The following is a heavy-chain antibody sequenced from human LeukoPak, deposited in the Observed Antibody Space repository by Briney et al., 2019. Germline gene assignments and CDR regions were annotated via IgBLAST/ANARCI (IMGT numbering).Heavy chain of an antibody. Sequence: GGSLRLSCAASGFTFSSYAMSWVRQAPGKGLEWVSAISGSGGSTYYADSVKGRFTISRDNSKNTLYLQMNSLRAEDTAVYYCAKGGRDYDSSGTVDYWGQGTLVTVSS. CDR3: AKGGRDYDSSGTVDY. V-gene: IGHV3-23*01. CDR1: GFTFSSYA. CDR2: ISGSGGST. J-gene: IGHJ4*02. D-gene: IGHD3-22*01.